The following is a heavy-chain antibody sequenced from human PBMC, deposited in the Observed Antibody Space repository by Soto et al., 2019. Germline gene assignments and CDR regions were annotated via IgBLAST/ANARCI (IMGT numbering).Heavy chain of an antibody. CDR3: ARPLGELSLPYYYYYMDV. Sequence: GGSLRLSCAASGFTFSSYAMSWVRQAPGKGLEWVSAISGSGGSTYYADSVKGRFTISRDNSKNTLYLQMNSLRAEDTAVYYCARPLGELSLPYYYYYMDVWGKGTTVTVSS. V-gene: IGHV3-23*01. CDR1: GFTFSSYA. J-gene: IGHJ6*03. CDR2: ISGSGGST. D-gene: IGHD3-16*02.